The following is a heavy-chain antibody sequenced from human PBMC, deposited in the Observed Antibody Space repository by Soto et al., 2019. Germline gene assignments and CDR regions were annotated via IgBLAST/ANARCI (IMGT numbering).Heavy chain of an antibody. Sequence: GGSLRLSCAASGFPFSSYAMSWVRQAPGKGLEWVSAISGSGGSTYYADSVKGRFTISRDNSKNTLYLQMNSLRSEDTAVYYCARDVKQWLVSSYFDYWGQGTLVTVSS. V-gene: IGHV3-23*01. CDR1: GFPFSSYA. J-gene: IGHJ4*02. D-gene: IGHD6-19*01. CDR2: ISGSGGST. CDR3: ARDVKQWLVSSYFDY.